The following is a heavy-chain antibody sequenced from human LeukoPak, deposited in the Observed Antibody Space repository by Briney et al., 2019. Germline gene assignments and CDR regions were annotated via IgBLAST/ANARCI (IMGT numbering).Heavy chain of an antibody. D-gene: IGHD4-17*01. CDR3: ARDDYGPAGY. CDR2: MNQDGREK. Sequence: PGRSLRLSCAASGFTFSSYGMHWVRQAPGKGLEWVANMNQDGREKYYVDSVKGRFTISRDNAKNSLYLQMNSLRAEDTAVYYCARDDYGPAGYGGQGTLVTVSS. J-gene: IGHJ4*02. CDR1: GFTFSSYG. V-gene: IGHV3-7*01.